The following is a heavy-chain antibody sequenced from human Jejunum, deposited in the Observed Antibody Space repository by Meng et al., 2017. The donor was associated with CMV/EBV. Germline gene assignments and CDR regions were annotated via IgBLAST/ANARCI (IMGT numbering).Heavy chain of an antibody. V-gene: IGHV4-59*01. D-gene: IGHD1-26*01. Sequence: GGSIGPYYWSSSRQTPEKGLEWMGYVHYSGTPNYNPSLKSRLTMSVDTSKNQFSLKLTSVTAADTAVYYCARALGDIVTADGMDVWGQGTTVTVSS. CDR1: GGSIGPYY. J-gene: IGHJ6*02. CDR3: ARALGDIVTADGMDV. CDR2: VHYSGTP.